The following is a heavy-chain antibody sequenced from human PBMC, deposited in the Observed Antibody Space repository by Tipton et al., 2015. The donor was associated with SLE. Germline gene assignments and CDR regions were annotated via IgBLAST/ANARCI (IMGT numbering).Heavy chain of an antibody. CDR2: IYTSGSS. J-gene: IGHJ3*02. CDR3: ATGEIDDAFDI. V-gene: IGHV4-4*07. Sequence: GLVKPSETLSLTCTVSGGSISSFHWNWIRQPAGKGLEWIGRIYTSGSSNYNPSLKSRVTIPLDTSKNHFSLKLSSVTAADTAFYYCATGEIDDAFDIWGQGTMVTVSS. D-gene: IGHD7-27*01. CDR1: GGSISSFH.